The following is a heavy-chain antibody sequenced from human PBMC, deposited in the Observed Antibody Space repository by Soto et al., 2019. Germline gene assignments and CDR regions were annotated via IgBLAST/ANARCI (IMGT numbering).Heavy chain of an antibody. D-gene: IGHD4-17*01. J-gene: IGHJ4*02. CDR2: IYYSGST. Sequence: SETLSLTCTVSGGSISSYYWSWIRQPPGKGLEWIGYIYYSGSTNYNPSLKSRVTISVDTSKNQFSLKLSSVTAADTAVYYCASGDYHPYFDYWGQGTLVTVSS. CDR1: GGSISSYY. V-gene: IGHV4-59*01. CDR3: ASGDYHPYFDY.